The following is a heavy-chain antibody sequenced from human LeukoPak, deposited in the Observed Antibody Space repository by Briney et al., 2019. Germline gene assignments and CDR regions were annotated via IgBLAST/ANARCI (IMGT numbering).Heavy chain of an antibody. D-gene: IGHD2-2*01. CDR3: ARQDCSSAICQYYVDY. V-gene: IGHV5-51*01. CDR1: GYTFTSYW. CDR2: VYPGDSYT. J-gene: IGHJ4*01. Sequence: GESLRITCKGSGYTFTSYWIGWVRQMPGRGLEWMGIVYPGDSYTTYSPSFQGQVTISADKSISTAYLQWCSLKASDTAIYYCARQDCSSAICQYYVDYSGHGTRVTVSS.